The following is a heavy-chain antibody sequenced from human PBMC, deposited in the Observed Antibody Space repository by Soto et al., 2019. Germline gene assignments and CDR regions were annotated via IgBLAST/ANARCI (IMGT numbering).Heavy chain of an antibody. V-gene: IGHV4-4*07. CDR3: ARTDTYDGYYYYGMDV. Sequence: SETLSLTCTVSGGSISSYYWSWIRQPAGKGLEWIGRIYTSGSTNYNPSLKSRVTMSVDTSKNQFSLKLGSVTAADTAVYYCARTDTYDGYYYYGMDVWGQGTTVTVSS. J-gene: IGHJ6*02. CDR1: GGSISSYY. D-gene: IGHD3-3*01. CDR2: IYTSGST.